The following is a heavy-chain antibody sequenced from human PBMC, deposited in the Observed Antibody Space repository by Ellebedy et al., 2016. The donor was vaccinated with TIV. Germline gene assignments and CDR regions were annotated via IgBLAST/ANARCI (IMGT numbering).Heavy chain of an antibody. J-gene: IGHJ3*02. D-gene: IGHD2-2*02. Sequence: PGGSLRLSCAASGFTFNTYNMNRVRQAPGKGLEWISYISSSGSAIYYADSVKGRFTISRDNAKNSLYLQMNSLRDEDTAVYYCARYIYTYSAFDIWGQGTMVTVSS. CDR1: GFTFNTYN. CDR2: ISSSGSAI. V-gene: IGHV3-48*02. CDR3: ARYIYTYSAFDI.